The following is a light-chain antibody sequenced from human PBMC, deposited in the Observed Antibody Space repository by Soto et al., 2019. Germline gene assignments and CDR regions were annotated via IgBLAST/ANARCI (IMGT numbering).Light chain of an antibody. CDR2: GAS. Sequence: EIVLTQSPGTLSLSPGQRATLSCRASESISRYYLAWYQQRLGQAPRLLIYGASSGATGIPDRFSGSGSGTDFTLTIGRLEPEDSAVYYCQQYGSSPVTFGQGTRLEI. CDR3: QQYGSSPVT. J-gene: IGKJ5*01. V-gene: IGKV3-20*01. CDR1: ESISRYY.